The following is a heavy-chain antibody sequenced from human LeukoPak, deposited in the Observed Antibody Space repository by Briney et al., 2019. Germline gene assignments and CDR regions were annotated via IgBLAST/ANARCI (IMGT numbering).Heavy chain of an antibody. CDR2: INPNSGGT. J-gene: IGHJ4*02. CDR3: ASGYSSGWYFPRPLDY. Sequence: ASVKVSCKASGYTFTGYYMHWVRQAPGQGLEWMGWINPNSGGTNYAQKFQGRVTMTRDTSISTAYMELSRLRSDDTAVYYCASGYSSGWYFPRPLDYRGQGILVTVSS. CDR1: GYTFTGYY. V-gene: IGHV1-2*02. D-gene: IGHD6-19*01.